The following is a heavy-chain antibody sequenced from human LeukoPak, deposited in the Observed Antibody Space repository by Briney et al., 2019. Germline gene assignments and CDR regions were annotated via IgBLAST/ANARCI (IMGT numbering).Heavy chain of an antibody. CDR2: ISSSSSYI. V-gene: IGHV3-21*01. Sequence: GGSLRLSCAASGFTFSSYSMNWVRQAPGKGLEWVSSISSSSSYIYYADSVKGRFTISRDNAKNSLYLQMNSLRAEDTAVYYCASDLIVVVTAPREHDAFDIWGQGTMVTVSS. CDR1: GFTFSSYS. CDR3: ASDLIVVVTAPREHDAFDI. D-gene: IGHD2-21*02. J-gene: IGHJ3*02.